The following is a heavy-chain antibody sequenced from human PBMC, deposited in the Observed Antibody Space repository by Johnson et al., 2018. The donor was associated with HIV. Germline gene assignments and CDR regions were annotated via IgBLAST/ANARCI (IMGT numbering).Heavy chain of an antibody. CDR1: GFTFSSYA. CDR2: ISYDGSNK. D-gene: IGHD2-15*01. V-gene: IGHV3-30-3*01. J-gene: IGHJ3*02. Sequence: QVQLVESGGGVVQPGRSLRLSCAASGFTFSSYAMHWVRQAPGKGLEWVAVISYDGSNKYYADSVTGRFTISRDNSKNTLYLQMNSLRAEDTAVYYCARTIVVVVAARRPYAFDIWGQGTMVTVSS. CDR3: ARTIVVVVAARRPYAFDI.